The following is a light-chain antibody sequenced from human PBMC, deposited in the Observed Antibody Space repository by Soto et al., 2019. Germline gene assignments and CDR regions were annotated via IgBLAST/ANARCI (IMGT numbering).Light chain of an antibody. J-gene: IGKJ4*01. Sequence: EIVLTQSPVTLSLSPGERATLSFRASQSCSSYLAWYQQKPGQAPRLLMYGASSRATGTPDRFSGSGSGTDFTLTISRLEPEDFAVYYCQQYGSSPLTFGGGTKVDIK. CDR3: QQYGSSPLT. CDR1: QSCSSY. V-gene: IGKV3-20*01. CDR2: GAS.